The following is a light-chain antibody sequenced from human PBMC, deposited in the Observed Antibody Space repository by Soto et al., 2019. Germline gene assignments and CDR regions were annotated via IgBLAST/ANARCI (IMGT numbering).Light chain of an antibody. CDR2: RAS. CDR3: QQYINWPPTFT. Sequence: EIVRTQSPATLYVSTGERVTISCRASQSVSSDLAWYQQKPGQAPRLLSYRASTRATGIPARFSGSGSGTELPLAISSLQSEDFAVNYCQQYINWPPTFTSGQGNTWAIK. CDR1: QSVSSD. J-gene: IGKJ2*01. V-gene: IGKV3-15*01.